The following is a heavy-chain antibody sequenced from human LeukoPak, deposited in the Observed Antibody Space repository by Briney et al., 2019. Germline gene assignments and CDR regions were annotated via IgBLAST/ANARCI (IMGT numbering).Heavy chain of an antibody. CDR1: GGSVSTSTW. V-gene: IGHV4-4*02. CDR2: IYHSGST. D-gene: IGHD2-2*01. J-gene: IGHJ5*02. CDR3: ARVTRFCSDTSCYGWFDP. Sequence: SGTLSLTCAVSGGSVSTSTWWTWVRQPPGKGLEWIGQIYHSGSTSYNPSLRSRVTMSVDKSKNQFSLRLYSVTAADTAVYYCARVTRFCSDTSCYGWFDPWGQGTPVTVSS.